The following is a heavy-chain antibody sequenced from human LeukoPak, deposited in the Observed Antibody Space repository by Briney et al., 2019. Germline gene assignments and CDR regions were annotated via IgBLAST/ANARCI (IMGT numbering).Heavy chain of an antibody. CDR2: FDPEDGET. J-gene: IGHJ1*01. CDR1: GYTLTELS. Sequence: GASVKVSCKVSGYTLTELSMHWVRQAPGKGLEWMGGFDPEDGETIYAQKFQGRVTMTEDTSTDTAYMELSSLRSEDTAVYYCARHSDYYDSSGPFQHWGQGTLVTVSS. D-gene: IGHD3-22*01. V-gene: IGHV1-24*01. CDR3: ARHSDYYDSSGPFQH.